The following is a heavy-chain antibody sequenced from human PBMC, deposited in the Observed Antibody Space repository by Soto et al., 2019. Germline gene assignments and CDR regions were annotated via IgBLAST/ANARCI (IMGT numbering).Heavy chain of an antibody. CDR1: GGSFSGYY. CDR3: ARGGVAARPTNYYYYYYGMDV. D-gene: IGHD6-6*01. V-gene: IGHV4-34*01. CDR2: INHSGST. J-gene: IGHJ6*02. Sequence: PSETLCLTCAVYGGSFSGYYWSWIRQPPGKGLEWIGEINHSGSTNYNPSLKSRVTISVDTSKNQFSLKLSSVTAADTAVYYCARGGVAARPTNYYYYYYGMDVWGQGTTVTVSS.